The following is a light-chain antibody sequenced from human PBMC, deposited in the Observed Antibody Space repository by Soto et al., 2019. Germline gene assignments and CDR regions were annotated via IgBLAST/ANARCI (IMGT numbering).Light chain of an antibody. V-gene: IGKV3-20*01. Sequence: DIVLTQSPATLSLSPGERVTLSCRASQRVSISYLVWYQQKPGQAPRLLIYDSSTRASGVTDLFVGGGSGTDVTLTINSLEPEDSAVYYCPQYARSALTFGHGTKSEIK. CDR2: DSS. J-gene: IGKJ1*01. CDR1: QRVSISY. CDR3: PQYARSALT.